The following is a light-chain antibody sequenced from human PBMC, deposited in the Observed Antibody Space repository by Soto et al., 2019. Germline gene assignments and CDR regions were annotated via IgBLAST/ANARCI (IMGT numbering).Light chain of an antibody. CDR3: QQLMMYPRT. V-gene: IGKV1-9*01. CDR2: AAS. J-gene: IGKJ1*01. CDR1: HDINSY. Sequence: DIPLTQSPSFLSASVGDIVTITCRASHDINSYLAWYQQSPGKAPTLLIYAASTLHNAVPSRFSGGGSGTDFSLTISSLQPEDFATYCCQQLMMYPRTFGQGTTVEF.